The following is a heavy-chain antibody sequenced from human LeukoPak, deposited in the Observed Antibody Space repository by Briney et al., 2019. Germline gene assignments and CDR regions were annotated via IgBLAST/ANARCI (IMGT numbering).Heavy chain of an antibody. Sequence: SETLSLTCTVSGGSTSPTDYFWSWVRQPPGKGLEFLGYIYYSGTTSYTPSLKSRLTISIDKSTNQFSLKLSSVTAADTAVYYCARGPIAWSYYGMDVWGQGTTVTVSS. J-gene: IGHJ6*02. V-gene: IGHV4-30-4*02. D-gene: IGHD6-13*01. CDR1: GGSTSPTDYF. CDR3: ARGPIAWSYYGMDV. CDR2: IYYSGTT.